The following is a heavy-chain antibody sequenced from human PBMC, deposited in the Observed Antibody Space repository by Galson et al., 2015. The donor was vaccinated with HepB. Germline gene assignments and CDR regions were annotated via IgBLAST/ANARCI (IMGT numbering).Heavy chain of an antibody. Sequence: SLRLSCAASGYTFSSYGMHWVRQAPGKGLEWVAVIWYDGSNKYYADSVKGRFTISRDNSKNTLYLQMNSLRAEDTAVYYCARAFTVDYGSGRGAFDIWGQGTMVTVSS. V-gene: IGHV3-33*01. CDR2: IWYDGSNK. CDR1: GYTFSSYG. J-gene: IGHJ3*02. CDR3: ARAFTVDYGSGRGAFDI. D-gene: IGHD3-10*01.